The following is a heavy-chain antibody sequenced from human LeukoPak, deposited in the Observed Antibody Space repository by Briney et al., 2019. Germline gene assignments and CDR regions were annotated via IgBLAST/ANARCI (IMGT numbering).Heavy chain of an antibody. V-gene: IGHV4-34*01. J-gene: IGHJ4*02. D-gene: IGHD5-18*01. CDR1: GGSFSGYY. CDR2: INHSGST. CDR3: ARVSVRLWPLGLDY. Sequence: SETLSLTCAVYGGSFSGYYWSWIRQPPGEGLEWIGEINHSGSTNYSPSLKSRVTISVDTSKNQFSLKLSSVTAADTAVYYCARVSVRLWPLGLDYWGQGTLVTVSS.